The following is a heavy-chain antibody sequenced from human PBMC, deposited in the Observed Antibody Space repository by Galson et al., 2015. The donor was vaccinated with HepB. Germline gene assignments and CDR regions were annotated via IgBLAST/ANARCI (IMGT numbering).Heavy chain of an antibody. CDR2: IWYDGSKK. Sequence: SLRLSCAASGFSFSSYGMHWVRQAPGKGLEWVAVIWYDGSKKYYADSVKGRFTTSRDSSKNTLFLQMNSLRAEDTAVYYCARDWAAYSDYPDYWGQGTLVTVSS. D-gene: IGHD4-11*01. J-gene: IGHJ4*02. V-gene: IGHV3-33*01. CDR1: GFSFSSYG. CDR3: ARDWAAYSDYPDY.